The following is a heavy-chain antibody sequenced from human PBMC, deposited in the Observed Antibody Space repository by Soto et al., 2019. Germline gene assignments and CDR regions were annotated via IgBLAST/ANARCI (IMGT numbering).Heavy chain of an antibody. Sequence: QVQLQESGPGLVKPSGTLSLTCGVFGGSISNSNWWTWVRQPPGKGLEWIGEIYHTGSTNYNSSLMSRVTISLDKPNNQCSLRLTSVTAADTAVYFCAHRPIVGAAIWGQGTLVTVSS. CDR2: IYHTGST. D-gene: IGHD1-26*01. CDR3: AHRPIVGAAI. CDR1: GGSISNSNW. J-gene: IGHJ4*02. V-gene: IGHV4-4*02.